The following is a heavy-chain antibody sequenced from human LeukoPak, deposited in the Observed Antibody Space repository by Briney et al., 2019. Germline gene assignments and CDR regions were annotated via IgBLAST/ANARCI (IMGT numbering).Heavy chain of an antibody. CDR3: AKTTYASNSSGWYNHFDY. J-gene: IGHJ4*02. CDR1: GFTFSSYA. CDR2: ISSSGYST. V-gene: IGHV3-23*01. Sequence: LGGSLRLSCAASGFTFSSYAMTWVRQAPGKGLEWVSTISSSGYSTYYADSVKGRFTISRDNSKNTLYLQLNSLRAEDTTVYYCAKTTYASNSSGWYNHFDYWGQGTLVTVSS. D-gene: IGHD6-19*01.